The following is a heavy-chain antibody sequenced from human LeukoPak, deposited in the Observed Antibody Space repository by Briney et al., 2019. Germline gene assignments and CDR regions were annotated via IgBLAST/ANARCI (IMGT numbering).Heavy chain of an antibody. Sequence: PGGSLRLSCAASGFTVSSNYMSWVRQAPGKGLEWVSVIYSGGSTYYADSVKGRFTISRDNSKNTLYLQMNSLRAEDTAVYYCARAKGSSSWHYYYGMDVWGQGTTVTVSS. V-gene: IGHV3-53*01. D-gene: IGHD6-13*01. J-gene: IGHJ6*02. CDR1: GFTVSSNY. CDR3: ARAKGSSSWHYYYGMDV. CDR2: IYSGGST.